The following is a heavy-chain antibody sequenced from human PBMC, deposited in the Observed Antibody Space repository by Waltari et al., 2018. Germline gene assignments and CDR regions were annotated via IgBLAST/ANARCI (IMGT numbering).Heavy chain of an antibody. D-gene: IGHD3-10*02. CDR1: EFTLYDYG. J-gene: IGHJ4*02. V-gene: IGHV3-20*04. Sequence: EVQLVESGGGVVLPGGSLRLSCAASEFTLYDYGMIWVRQAPGKGLEWVSGINWNGGSTGYADSVKGRFTISRDNDKNSLYLQMNSLRAEDTALYYWARDGLFGEYAFDYWGQGTLVTVSS. CDR2: INWNGGST. CDR3: ARDGLFGEYAFDY.